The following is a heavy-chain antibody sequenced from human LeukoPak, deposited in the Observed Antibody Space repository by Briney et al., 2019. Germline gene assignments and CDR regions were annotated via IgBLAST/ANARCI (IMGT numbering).Heavy chain of an antibody. CDR3: AKGCSSTSCRDAFEI. CDR1: GFTFSSYA. V-gene: IGHV3-23*01. D-gene: IGHD2-2*01. Sequence: PGGSLRLSCASSGFTFSSYAMSWVRQAPGKGLEWASAISGSGGSTYYADSVKGRFTISRDNSKNTLYLQMNSLRAEDTAVYYCAKGCSSTSCRDAFEIWGQGTMVTVSS. J-gene: IGHJ3*02. CDR2: ISGSGGST.